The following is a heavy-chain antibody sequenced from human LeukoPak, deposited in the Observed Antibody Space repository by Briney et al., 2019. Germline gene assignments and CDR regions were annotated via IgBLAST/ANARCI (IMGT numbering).Heavy chain of an antibody. CDR1: GGSISSYY. J-gene: IGHJ3*02. D-gene: IGHD6-13*01. Sequence: SETLSLTCTVSGGSISSYYWSWIRQPPGKGLEWIGHIYYSGSTNYNPSLKSRVTISVDTSKNQFSLKLSSVTAADTAVYDCAREWYEHPTGGAFDIWGQGTMVTVSS. V-gene: IGHV4-59*01. CDR3: AREWYEHPTGGAFDI. CDR2: IYYSGST.